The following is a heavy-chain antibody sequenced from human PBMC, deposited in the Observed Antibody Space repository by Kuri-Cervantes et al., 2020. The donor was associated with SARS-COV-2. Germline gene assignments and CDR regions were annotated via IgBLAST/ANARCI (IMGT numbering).Heavy chain of an antibody. CDR2: IKHSGST. CDR1: GGSGSGYY. CDR3: ARVDNSLTIDY. V-gene: IGHV4-34*01. J-gene: IGHJ4*02. D-gene: IGHD1-14*01. Sequence: QTLSPTCAVYGGSGSGYYWTWDRQPPGKGREWIGEIKHSGSTNYNPSLKSRVTISVDTSKNQFSLNLTSVTAADTAVYYCARVDNSLTIDYWGQGTLVTVSS.